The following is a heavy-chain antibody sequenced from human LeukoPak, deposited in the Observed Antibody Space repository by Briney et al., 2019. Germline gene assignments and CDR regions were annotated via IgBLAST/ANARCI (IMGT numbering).Heavy chain of an antibody. Sequence: LSGGSLRLSCAASGFTLGHYWMSWVRQAPGKGLEWVASIKEDGSEKYYVDSVKGRFTISRDNAKNSLYLQMNGLRAEDTAVYYCARRVRGFDAFDIWGQGTMVTVSS. CDR1: GFTLGHYW. CDR2: IKEDGSEK. J-gene: IGHJ3*02. CDR3: ARRVRGFDAFDI. V-gene: IGHV3-7*05.